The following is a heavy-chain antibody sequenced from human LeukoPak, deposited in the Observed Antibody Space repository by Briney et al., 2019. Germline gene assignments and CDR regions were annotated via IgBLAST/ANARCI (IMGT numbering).Heavy chain of an antibody. D-gene: IGHD6-19*01. CDR3: ARRSIAVAGRVYYYMDV. CDR2: INPNSGRT. Sequence: ASVKVSCKASGYTFTGYYMHWVRQAPGQGLEWMGWINPNSGRTNYAQQFQGRVTMTRDTSISTAYMELSRLRSDDTAVYYCARRSIAVAGRVYYYMDVWGKGTTVTISS. CDR1: GYTFTGYY. J-gene: IGHJ6*03. V-gene: IGHV1-2*02.